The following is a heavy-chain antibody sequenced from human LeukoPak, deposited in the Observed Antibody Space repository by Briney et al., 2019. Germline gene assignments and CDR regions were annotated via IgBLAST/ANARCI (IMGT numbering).Heavy chain of an antibody. Sequence: ASVKVSCKASGYTFTSYGISWVRQAPGQGLEWMGWISAYNGNTNYAQKLQGRVTMTTDTSTSTAYMELRSLRSDDTAVYYCARLYSSSSRIRRGDAFDIWGQGTMVTVSS. V-gene: IGHV1-18*01. J-gene: IGHJ3*02. CDR1: GYTFTSYG. CDR2: ISAYNGNT. CDR3: ARLYSSSSRIRRGDAFDI. D-gene: IGHD6-6*01.